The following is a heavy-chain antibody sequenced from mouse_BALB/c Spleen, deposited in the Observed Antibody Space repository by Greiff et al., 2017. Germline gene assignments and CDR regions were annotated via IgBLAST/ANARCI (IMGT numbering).Heavy chain of an antibody. CDR2: IDPANGNT. J-gene: IGHJ4*01. Sequence: EVQLQQSGAELVKPGASVKLSCTASGFNIKDTYMHWVKQRPEQGLEWIGRIDPANGNTKYDPKFQGKATITAETSSKPAYLQLSSLTSEDTAVYYCAMPTTPRWAMDYWGQGTSVTVSS. CDR3: AMPTTPRWAMDY. V-gene: IGHV14-3*02. CDR1: GFNIKDTY. D-gene: IGHD2-12*01.